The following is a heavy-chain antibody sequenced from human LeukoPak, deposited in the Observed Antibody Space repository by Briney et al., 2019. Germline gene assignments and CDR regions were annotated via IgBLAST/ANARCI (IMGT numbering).Heavy chain of an antibody. D-gene: IGHD4-17*01. Sequence: PSETLSLTCAVYDGSFSGYYWSWIRQPPGKGLEWIGEINHSGSTNYNPSLKSRVTISVDTSKNQFSLKLSSVTAADTAVYYCARGRSTTVATWYYFDYWGQGTLVTVSS. CDR1: DGSFSGYY. J-gene: IGHJ4*02. CDR3: ARGRSTTVATWYYFDY. CDR2: INHSGST. V-gene: IGHV4-34*01.